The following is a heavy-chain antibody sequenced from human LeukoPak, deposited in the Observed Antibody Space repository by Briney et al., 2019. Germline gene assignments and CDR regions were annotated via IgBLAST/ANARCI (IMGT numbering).Heavy chain of an antibody. CDR2: ISGSGGST. CDR3: AKSLVVVVAAIDY. V-gene: IGHV3-23*01. CDR1: AFIFSGHW. J-gene: IGHJ4*02. D-gene: IGHD2-15*01. Sequence: PGGSLRLSCEASAFIFSGHWLNWVRQTPGKGLEWVSAISGSGGSTYYADSVKGRFTISRDNSKNTLYLQMNSLRAEDTAVYYCAKSLVVVVAAIDYWGQGTLVTVSS.